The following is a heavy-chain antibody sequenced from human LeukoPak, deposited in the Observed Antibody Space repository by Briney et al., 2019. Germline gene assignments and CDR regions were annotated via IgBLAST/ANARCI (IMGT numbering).Heavy chain of an antibody. Sequence: ASVKVSCKASGYTFTGYYMHWVRQAPGQGLEWMGWINPNSGGTNYAQKFQGRVTMTRDTSISTAYMELSRLRSDDTAVYYCAREVRVSQLVHWLDPWGQGTLVTVSS. CDR2: INPNSGGT. CDR3: AREVRVSQLVHWLDP. CDR1: GYTFTGYY. J-gene: IGHJ5*02. V-gene: IGHV1-2*02. D-gene: IGHD6-13*01.